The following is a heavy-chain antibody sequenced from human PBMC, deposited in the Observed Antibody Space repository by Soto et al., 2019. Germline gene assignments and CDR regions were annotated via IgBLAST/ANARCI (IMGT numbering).Heavy chain of an antibody. D-gene: IGHD3-3*01. Sequence: PSETLSLTCAVYGGSFSGYYWSWIRQPPGKGLEWIGEINHSGSTNYNPSLKSRVTISVDTSKNQFSLKLSSVTAADTAVYYCARTLILEWLPQLYYYGMDVWGQGTTVTVSS. CDR1: GGSFSGYY. CDR2: INHSGST. CDR3: ARTLILEWLPQLYYYGMDV. J-gene: IGHJ6*02. V-gene: IGHV4-34*01.